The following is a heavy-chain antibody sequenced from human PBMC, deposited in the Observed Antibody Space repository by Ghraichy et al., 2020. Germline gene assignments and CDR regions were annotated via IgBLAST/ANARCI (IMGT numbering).Heavy chain of an antibody. CDR3: AKKGAGGEYFDY. D-gene: IGHD3-16*01. CDR1: GFTFDDYA. Sequence: GGSLRLSCAASGFTFDDYAMHWVRQAPGKGLEWVSGISWNSGSIGYADSVKGRFTISRDNAKNSLYLQMNSLRAEDTALYYCAKKGAGGEYFDYWCQGTLVTVS. V-gene: IGHV3-9*01. CDR2: ISWNSGSI. J-gene: IGHJ4*02.